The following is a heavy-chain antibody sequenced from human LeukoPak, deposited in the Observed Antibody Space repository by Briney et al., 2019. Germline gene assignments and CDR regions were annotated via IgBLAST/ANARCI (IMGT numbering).Heavy chain of an antibody. CDR3: AKVGLITGMDV. CDR1: GFTFSSYG. J-gene: IGHJ6*02. Sequence: PGRSLRLSCAASGFTFSSYGMHWVRQAPGKGLEWLAVISYDGGTKYYADSVKGRFTISRDNSKNTLYLQMNSLRADDTAVYYCAKVGLITGMDVWGQGTTVTVSS. V-gene: IGHV3-30*18. CDR2: ISYDGGTK. D-gene: IGHD3-22*01.